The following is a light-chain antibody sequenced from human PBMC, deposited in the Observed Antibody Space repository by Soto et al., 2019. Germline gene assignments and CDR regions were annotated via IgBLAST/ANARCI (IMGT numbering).Light chain of an antibody. CDR1: HSIRDC. CDR3: QQYESYSLT. CDR2: DAS. Sequence: DIQMTQSPSTLSASVGDSVTITCRASHSIRDCLAWYQQKPGKAPHLLIYDASNLESGVPSRFSGSGSGTEFTLTISSLRPDDFASYYWQQYESYSLTFGGGTRVEIK. J-gene: IGKJ4*01. V-gene: IGKV1-5*01.